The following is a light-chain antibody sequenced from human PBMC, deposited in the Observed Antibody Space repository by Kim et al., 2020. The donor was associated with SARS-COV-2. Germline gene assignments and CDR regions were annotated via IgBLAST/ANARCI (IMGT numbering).Light chain of an antibody. V-gene: IGLV2-8*01. J-gene: IGLJ1*01. Sequence: QSVTISCTGTSSDVGGHKYVSWYQQHPGKVPKLMIYEVTKRPSGVPDRFSGSKSGNTASLTVSGLQAEDEADYYCSSYAGSNNYVFGTGTKVTVL. CDR2: EVT. CDR1: SSDVGGHKY. CDR3: SSYAGSNNYV.